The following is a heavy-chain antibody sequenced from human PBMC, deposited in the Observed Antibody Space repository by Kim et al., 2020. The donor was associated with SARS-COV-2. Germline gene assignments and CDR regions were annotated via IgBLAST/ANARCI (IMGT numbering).Heavy chain of an antibody. J-gene: IGHJ6*02. V-gene: IGHV1-69*01. Sequence: AQKFQDRVTMTADESTSTAYMELSSLRSEDTAVYYCARGGAYYYYYGMDVWGQGTTVTVSS. CDR3: ARGGAYYYYYGMDV.